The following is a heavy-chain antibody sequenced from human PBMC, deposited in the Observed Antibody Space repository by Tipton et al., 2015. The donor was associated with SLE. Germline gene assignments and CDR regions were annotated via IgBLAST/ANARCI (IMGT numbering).Heavy chain of an antibody. V-gene: IGHV4-59*08. CDR1: GGSINSYY. J-gene: IGHJ6*03. Sequence: TLSLTCTVSGGSINSYYWNWIRQSPGKGLEWIGYFHHSGSTNYNPSLQSRVTISLDTSKNQFSLKLTSVTAADTAVYYCARAVAIFGGVNRGYYMDVWGKGTTVTVSS. CDR3: ARAVAIFGGVNRGYYMDV. CDR2: FHHSGST. D-gene: IGHD3-3*01.